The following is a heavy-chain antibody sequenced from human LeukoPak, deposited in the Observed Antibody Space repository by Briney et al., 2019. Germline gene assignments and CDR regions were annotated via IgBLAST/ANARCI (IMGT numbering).Heavy chain of an antibody. D-gene: IGHD2-21*01. Sequence: QPGRSLSLSCAASGFHFSTFGMHWVRQAPGKGLEWLAVIWDNGRNQFYADSVKGRFTVSRDNSRNTLSLQMNSLRVEDTAVYYCAKETGPYSAFDYWGQGLLVAVSS. CDR2: IWDNGRNQ. CDR1: GFHFSTFG. CDR3: AKETGPYSAFDY. J-gene: IGHJ4*02. V-gene: IGHV3-33*06.